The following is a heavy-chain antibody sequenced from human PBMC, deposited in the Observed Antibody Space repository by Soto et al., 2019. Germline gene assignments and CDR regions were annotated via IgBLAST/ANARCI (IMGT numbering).Heavy chain of an antibody. CDR2: IPGSGGST. Sequence: EVQLVESGGALVQPGGSLRLSCAASGFTFSRHAMSWVRQAPGKGLEWVSAIPGSGGSTYYADSVKGRFTISRDNPKNTLYLQMNSLIAEDTAVYYCAKVVWDYVTQYYYDYWGQRTLVTVSS. V-gene: IGHV3-23*04. CDR3: AKVVWDYVTQYYYDY. D-gene: IGHD3-16*01. J-gene: IGHJ4*02. CDR1: GFTFSRHA.